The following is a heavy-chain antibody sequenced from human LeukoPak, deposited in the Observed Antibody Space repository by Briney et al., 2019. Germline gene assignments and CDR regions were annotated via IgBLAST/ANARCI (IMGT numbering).Heavy chain of an antibody. CDR1: GFTFSSYW. D-gene: IGHD2-15*01. CDR3: ARVGGGGSLGGGSWPIDY. J-gene: IGHJ4*02. CDR2: IKQDGREK. Sequence: GGSLRLSCAASGFTFSSYWMSWVRQAPGKGLEWVANIKQDGREKYYVDSVKGRFTISRDNAKNSLYLQMNSLRAEDTAVYYCARVGGGGSLGGGSWPIDYWGQGTLVTVSS. V-gene: IGHV3-7*01.